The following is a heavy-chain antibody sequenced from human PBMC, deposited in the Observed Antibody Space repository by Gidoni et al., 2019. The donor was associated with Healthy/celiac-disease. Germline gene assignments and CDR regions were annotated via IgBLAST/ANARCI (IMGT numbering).Heavy chain of an antibody. CDR2: IIPILGIA. V-gene: IGHV1-69*08. CDR1: GGTFSSYT. CDR3: ARDLNSSGPRPYGMDV. D-gene: IGHD6-19*01. J-gene: IGHJ6*02. Sequence: QVQLVQSGAEVKKPGSSVKVSCKASGGTFSSYTISWVRQAPGQGLEWMGRIIPILGIANYAQKFQGRVTITADKSTSTAYMELSSLRSEDTAVYYCARDLNSSGPRPYGMDVWGQGTTVTVSS.